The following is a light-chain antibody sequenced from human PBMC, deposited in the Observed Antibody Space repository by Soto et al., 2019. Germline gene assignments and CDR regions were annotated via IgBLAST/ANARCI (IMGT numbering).Light chain of an antibody. CDR1: QSVSSN. Sequence: EIVMTQSPATLPVSPGERVTLSCRASQSVSSNLAWYQQKLGQAPRLLIYGASTRATGIPARFSGSGSGTEFTLTISSLQSEDFAVYYCQHYNNWPPWTFGQGTKVEIK. J-gene: IGKJ1*01. CDR3: QHYNNWPPWT. CDR2: GAS. V-gene: IGKV3-15*01.